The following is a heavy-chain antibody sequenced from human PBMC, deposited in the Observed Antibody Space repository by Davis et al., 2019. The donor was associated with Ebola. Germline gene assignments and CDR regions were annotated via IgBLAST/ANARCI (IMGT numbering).Heavy chain of an antibody. CDR2: INPNSGGT. CDR1: GYTFTSYG. Sequence: ASVKVSCKASGYTFTSYGINWVRQAPGQGLEWMGWINPNSGGTNYAQKFQGWVTMTRDTSISTAYMELSRLRSDDTAVYYCARDRRVPYYYYGMDVWGQGTTVTVSS. J-gene: IGHJ6*02. D-gene: IGHD2-2*01. V-gene: IGHV1-2*04. CDR3: ARDRRVPYYYYGMDV.